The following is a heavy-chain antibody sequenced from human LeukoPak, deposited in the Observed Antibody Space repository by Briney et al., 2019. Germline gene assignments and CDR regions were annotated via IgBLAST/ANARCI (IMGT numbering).Heavy chain of an antibody. V-gene: IGHV5-10-1*01. Sequence: GESLRISCKGSGYSFTSYWISWVRQMPGKGREWMGRIDPSDSYTNYSPSFQGHVTISADKSISTAYLQWSSLKASDTAMYYCARLGYCSSTSCHIDYRGQGTMVTVSS. D-gene: IGHD2-2*01. CDR3: ARLGYCSSTSCHIDY. CDR2: IDPSDSYT. J-gene: IGHJ4*02. CDR1: GYSFTSYW.